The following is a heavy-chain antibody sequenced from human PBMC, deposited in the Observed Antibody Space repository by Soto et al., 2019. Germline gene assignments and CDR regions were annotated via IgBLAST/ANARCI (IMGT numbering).Heavy chain of an antibody. D-gene: IGHD6-6*01. J-gene: IGHJ5*02. CDR1: GGTFSSYA. V-gene: IGHV1-69*06. CDR3: ARSLADRTLPYNWLDP. CDR2: IIPIFGTA. Sequence: ASVKVSCKASGGTFSSYAISWVRQAPGQGLEWMGGIIPIFGTANYAQKFQGRVTITADKSTSTAYMELSSLRSEDTAVYYCARSLADRTLPYNWLDPWGQGTLVTVYS.